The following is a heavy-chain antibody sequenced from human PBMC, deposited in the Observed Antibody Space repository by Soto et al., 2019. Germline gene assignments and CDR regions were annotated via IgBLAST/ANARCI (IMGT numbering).Heavy chain of an antibody. V-gene: IGHV3-66*01. Sequence: EVQLVESGGGLVQPGGSLRLSCAASGFTVSSNYMSWVRQAPGKGLEWVSVIYSGGSTYYADSVKVRFTISRDNSKNTLYLQMNSLRAEDTAVYYCARGAWGLRAPYYYYYMDVWGKGTSVTVSS. CDR1: GFTVSSNY. CDR3: ARGAWGLRAPYYYYYMDV. CDR2: IYSGGST. D-gene: IGHD4-17*01. J-gene: IGHJ6*03.